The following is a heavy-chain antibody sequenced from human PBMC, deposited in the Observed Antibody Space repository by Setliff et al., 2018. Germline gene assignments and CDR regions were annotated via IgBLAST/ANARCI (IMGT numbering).Heavy chain of an antibody. D-gene: IGHD3-22*01. CDR3: TTQTYYYDSSGYRPGGYYGMDV. CDR2: IKSKTDGGTT. CDR1: GFTFSNAW. Sequence: GGSLSLSCAASGFTFSNAWMSWVRQAPGKGLEWVGRIKSKTDGGTTDYAAPVKGRFTISRDDSKNTLYLQMNSLKTEDTAVYYCTTQTYYYDSSGYRPGGYYGMDVWGQGTTVTVSS. V-gene: IGHV3-15*01. J-gene: IGHJ6*02.